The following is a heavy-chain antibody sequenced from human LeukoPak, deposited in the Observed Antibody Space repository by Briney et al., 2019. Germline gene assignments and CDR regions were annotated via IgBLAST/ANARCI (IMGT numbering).Heavy chain of an antibody. CDR1: GVSISSYY. J-gene: IGHJ4*02. CDR2: IYSNGDT. CDR3: ARVPSRSTDSASYYFDY. D-gene: IGHD2-15*01. Sequence: KPSETLSLTCTVSGVSISSYYWSWIRQPPGKGLEWIGYIYSNGDTYYNPSLRSRVIISFDTSKNQFSLNLNSVTAADTAVYFCARVPSRSTDSASYYFDYWGQGTLVTVSS. V-gene: IGHV4-59*12.